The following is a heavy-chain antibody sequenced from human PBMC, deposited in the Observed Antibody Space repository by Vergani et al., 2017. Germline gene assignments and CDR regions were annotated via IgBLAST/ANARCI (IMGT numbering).Heavy chain of an antibody. J-gene: IGHJ4*02. CDR1: GGSISSGSYY. CDR3: ARQGAAAGTLTFDY. D-gene: IGHD6-13*01. V-gene: IGHV4-61*02. Sequence: QVQLQESGPGLVKPSQTLSLTCTVSGGSISSGSYYWSWIRQPAGKGLEWIGRIYTSGSTYYNPSLKSRVTISVDTSKNQFSLKLSSVTAADTAVYYCARQGAAAGTLTFDYWGQGTLVTVSS. CDR2: IYTSGST.